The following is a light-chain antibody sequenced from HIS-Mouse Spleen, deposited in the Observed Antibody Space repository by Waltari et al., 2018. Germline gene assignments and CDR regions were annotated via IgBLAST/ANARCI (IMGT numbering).Light chain of an antibody. CDR2: AAS. J-gene: IGKJ1*01. V-gene: IGKV1-9*01. CDR1: QGISSY. CDR3: QQLNSYPPT. Sequence: DIQLTQSPSFLSASVGDRVTITCRDSQGISSYVAWYQQKPGKAPKLLIYAASTWPSGVPSRFSGSGSETEFTLKISSLQPEDFATYYCQQLNSYPPTFGQGTKVEIK.